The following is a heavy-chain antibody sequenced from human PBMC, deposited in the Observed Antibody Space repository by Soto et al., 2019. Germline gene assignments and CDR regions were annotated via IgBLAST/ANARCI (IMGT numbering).Heavy chain of an antibody. CDR1: GGSISSYY. CDR2: IYYSGST. J-gene: IGHJ5*02. CDR3: ARSRITIVGVIMTPDWFDP. D-gene: IGHD3-3*01. V-gene: IGHV4-59*01. Sequence: SSETLSLTCTVSGGSISSYYWSWIRQPPGKGLEWIGYIYYSGSTNYNPPLKSRVTISVDTSKNQFSLKLSSVTAADTAVYYCARSRITIVGVIMTPDWFDPGGQGTLVTVSS.